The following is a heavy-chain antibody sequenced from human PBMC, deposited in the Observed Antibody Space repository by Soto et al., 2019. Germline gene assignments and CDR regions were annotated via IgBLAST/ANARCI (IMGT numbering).Heavy chain of an antibody. V-gene: IGHV1-69*06. D-gene: IGHD2-15*01. J-gene: IGHJ4*02. CDR2: IIPIFGTA. CDR3: AGAAYEYYFDY. CDR1: TFSSYA. Sequence: TFSSYAISWVRQAPGQGLEWMGGIIPIFGTANYAQKFQGRVTITADKSTSTAYMELSSLRSEDTAVYYCAGAAYEYYFDYWGQGTLVTVSS.